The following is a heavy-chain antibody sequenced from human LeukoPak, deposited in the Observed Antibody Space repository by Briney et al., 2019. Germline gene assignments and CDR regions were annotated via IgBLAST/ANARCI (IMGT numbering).Heavy chain of an antibody. J-gene: IGHJ4*02. Sequence: ASVKVSCKASGYTFTSYGISWVRQAPGQGLEWMGWINPNSGGTNYAQKFQGRVTMTRDTSISTAYMELSRLRSDDTAVYYCAREVYDSSGSNFDYWGQGTLVTVSS. D-gene: IGHD3-22*01. V-gene: IGHV1-2*02. CDR3: AREVYDSSGSNFDY. CDR2: INPNSGGT. CDR1: GYTFTSYG.